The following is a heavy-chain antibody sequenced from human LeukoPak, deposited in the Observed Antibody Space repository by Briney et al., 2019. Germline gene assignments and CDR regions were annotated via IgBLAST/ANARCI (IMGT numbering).Heavy chain of an antibody. CDR3: ARDTLGNGDYFDY. CDR1: GGSFSVYY. CDR2: INHSGST. Sequence: PSETLSLTCAVYGGSFSVYYWSWIRQPPGKGLEWIGEINHSGSTNYNPSLKSRVTISVDTSKNQFSLKLSSVTAADTAVYYCARDTLGNGDYFDYWGQGTLVTVSS. J-gene: IGHJ4*02. V-gene: IGHV4-34*01. D-gene: IGHD1-1*01.